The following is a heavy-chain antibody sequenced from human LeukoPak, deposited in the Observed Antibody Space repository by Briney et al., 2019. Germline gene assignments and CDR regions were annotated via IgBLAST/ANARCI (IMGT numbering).Heavy chain of an antibody. CDR2: IFSSGST. J-gene: IGHJ4*02. CDR3: ARRQIYFDY. Sequence: KSSETLSLTCNVSGGSLSPYFWSWIRQPPGKGLEWIGYIFSSGSTNYNPSLKSRVTISVDTSKNQLSLKLSSVTAADTAVYYCARRQIYFDYWGQGTLVTVSS. V-gene: IGHV4-4*09. CDR1: GGSLSPYF.